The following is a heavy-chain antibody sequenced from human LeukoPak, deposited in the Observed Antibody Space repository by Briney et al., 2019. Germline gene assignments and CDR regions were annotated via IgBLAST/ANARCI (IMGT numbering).Heavy chain of an antibody. Sequence: GGSLRLSCAASGFTFSSYSMNWVRRAPGKGLEWVSSISSSSSYIYYADSVKGRFTISRDNAKNSLYLQMNSLRAEDTAVYYCARDLKSAVTTVDYWGQGTLVTVSS. CDR3: ARDLKSAVTTVDY. J-gene: IGHJ4*02. CDR1: GFTFSSYS. D-gene: IGHD4-17*01. CDR2: ISSSSSYI. V-gene: IGHV3-21*01.